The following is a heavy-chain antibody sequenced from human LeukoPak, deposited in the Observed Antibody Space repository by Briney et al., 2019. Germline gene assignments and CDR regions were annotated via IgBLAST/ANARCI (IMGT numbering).Heavy chain of an antibody. V-gene: IGHV4-39*01. CDR3: AKGRENTYYDFWSGYYIGWFDP. D-gene: IGHD3-3*01. Sequence: PSETLSLTCTVSGGSISSSSYYWGWIRQPPGKGLEWIGSIYYSGSTYYNPSLKSRVTISVDTSKNQFSLKLSSVTAADTAVYYCAKGRENTYYDFWSGYYIGWFDPWGQGTLVTVSS. CDR2: IYYSGST. CDR1: GGSISSSSYY. J-gene: IGHJ5*02.